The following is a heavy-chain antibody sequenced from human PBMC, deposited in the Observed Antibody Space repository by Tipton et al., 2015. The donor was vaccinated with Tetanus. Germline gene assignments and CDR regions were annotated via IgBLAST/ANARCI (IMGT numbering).Heavy chain of an antibody. CDR3: ARGTAPVIDSSFPDY. D-gene: IGHD2-2*01. J-gene: IGHJ4*02. CDR1: GFTFSSYA. Sequence: SLRLSCAASGFTFSSYAMHWVRQAPGKGLEWVAVISYDGGNKYYADSVKGRFTISRDNSKDTLYLQMNSLRAEDTAVYYCARGTAPVIDSSFPDYWGQGALVAVSS. CDR2: ISYDGGNK. V-gene: IGHV3-30-3*01.